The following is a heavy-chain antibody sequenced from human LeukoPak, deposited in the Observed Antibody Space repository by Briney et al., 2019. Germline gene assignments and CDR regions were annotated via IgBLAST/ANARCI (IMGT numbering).Heavy chain of an antibody. CDR3: ARDRDRVVVAANRYYYHYYYMDV. CDR2: INPSGGST. D-gene: IGHD2-15*01. Sequence: ASVKVSCKASGYTFTSYYMHWVRQAPGQGLEWMGIINPSGGSTSYAQKFQGRVTMTRDMSTSTVYMELSSLRSEDTAVYYCARDRDRVVVAANRYYYHYYYMDVWGKGTTVTVSS. J-gene: IGHJ6*03. V-gene: IGHV1-46*01. CDR1: GYTFTSYY.